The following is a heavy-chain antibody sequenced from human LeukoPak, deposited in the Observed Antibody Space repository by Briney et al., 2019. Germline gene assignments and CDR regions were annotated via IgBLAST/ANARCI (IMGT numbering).Heavy chain of an antibody. V-gene: IGHV3-23*01. CDR2: ISGSGGST. CDR1: GFTFSNYE. J-gene: IGHJ4*02. D-gene: IGHD6-13*01. Sequence: GGSLRLSCAASGFTFSNYEMNWVRQAPGKGLEWVSGISGSGGSTYVADSVKGRFTVSRDNSKNTLYLQMNSLRADDTAVYYCAKDRPTVYSSSWLHFLDSWGQGTLVTVSS. CDR3: AKDRPTVYSSSWLHFLDS.